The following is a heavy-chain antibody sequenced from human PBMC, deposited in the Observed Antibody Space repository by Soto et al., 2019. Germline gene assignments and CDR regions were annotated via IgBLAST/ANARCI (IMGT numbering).Heavy chain of an antibody. Sequence: QVQLVESGGGVVQPGRSLRLSCAASGFTFSSYGMHWVRQAPGKGLEWVAVISYDGSNKYYADSVKGRFTISRDNSKNALYLQMNSMRAEDTAVYYCAKDVLTDLVAATGYYYYYDGMDVWGQGTTVTVSS. D-gene: IGHD2-15*01. V-gene: IGHV3-30*18. CDR2: ISYDGSNK. CDR3: AKDVLTDLVAATGYYYYYDGMDV. CDR1: GFTFSSYG. J-gene: IGHJ6*02.